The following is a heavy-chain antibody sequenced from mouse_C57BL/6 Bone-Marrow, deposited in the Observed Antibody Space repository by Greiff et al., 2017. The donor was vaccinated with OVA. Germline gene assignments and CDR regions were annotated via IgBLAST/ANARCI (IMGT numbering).Heavy chain of an antibody. J-gene: IGHJ4*01. CDR3: AREGNNWDDYAMDY. Sequence: EVQLQESGPGLVKPSQSLSLTCSVTGYSITSGYYWNWIRQFPGNKLEWMGYISYDGSNNYNPSLKNRISITRDTSKNQFFLKLNSVTTEDTATYYCAREGNNWDDYAMDYWGQGTSVTVSS. CDR2: ISYDGSN. V-gene: IGHV3-6*01. D-gene: IGHD4-1*01. CDR1: GYSITSGYY.